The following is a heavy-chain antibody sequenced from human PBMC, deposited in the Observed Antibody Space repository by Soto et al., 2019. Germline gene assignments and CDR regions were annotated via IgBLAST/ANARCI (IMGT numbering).Heavy chain of an antibody. J-gene: IGHJ3*02. CDR1: GYTFTSYD. CDR3: ARTNKLDYGDPYDAFDI. CDR2: MNPNSGNT. Sequence: ASVKVSGKASGYTFTSYDINWVRQATGQGLEWMGWMNPNSGNTGYAQKFQGRVTMTRNTSISTAYMELSSLRSEDTAVYYCARTNKLDYGDPYDAFDIWGQGTMVTVSS. V-gene: IGHV1-8*01. D-gene: IGHD4-17*01.